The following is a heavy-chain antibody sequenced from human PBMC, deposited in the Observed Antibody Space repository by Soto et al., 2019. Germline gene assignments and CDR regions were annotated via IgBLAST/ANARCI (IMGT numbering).Heavy chain of an antibody. CDR1: GYTFTSYG. CDR3: ARDRGGVTIFGVVIGPYYYYYMDV. CDR2: ISAYNGNT. J-gene: IGHJ6*03. Sequence: ASVKVSCKASGYTFTSYGISWVRQAPGQGLEWMGWISAYNGNTNYAQKLQGRVTMTTDTSTSTAYMELRSLRSDDTAVYYCARDRGGVTIFGVVIGPYYYYYMDVWGKGTTVTVSS. V-gene: IGHV1-18*01. D-gene: IGHD3-3*01.